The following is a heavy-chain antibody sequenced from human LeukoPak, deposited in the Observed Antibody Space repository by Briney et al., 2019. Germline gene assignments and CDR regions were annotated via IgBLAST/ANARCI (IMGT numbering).Heavy chain of an antibody. J-gene: IGHJ4*02. D-gene: IGHD3-10*01. Sequence: GGSLRLSCTASGFTFGDYAMSWVRQAPGKGLEWLSYISSTSRNIYYADSVKGRFTVSRDNAKNSLFLQMNSLRAEDTAIYYCAREWRGSGDYWGQGTLVTVSS. CDR2: ISSTSRNI. V-gene: IGHV3-48*03. CDR3: AREWRGSGDY. CDR1: GFTFGDYA.